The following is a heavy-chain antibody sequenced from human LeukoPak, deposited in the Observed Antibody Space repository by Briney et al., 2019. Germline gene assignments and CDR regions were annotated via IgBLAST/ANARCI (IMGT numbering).Heavy chain of an antibody. D-gene: IGHD3-22*01. CDR3: ARVHDSSGYSFDY. V-gene: IGHV4-39*07. CDR1: GGSISSYY. Sequence: SETLSLTCSVSGGSISSYYWGWIRQPPGKGLEWIGSIYYSGSTYYNPSLKSRVTISVDTSKNQFSLKLSSVTAADTAVYYCARVHDSSGYSFDYWGQGTLVTVSS. CDR2: IYYSGST. J-gene: IGHJ4*02.